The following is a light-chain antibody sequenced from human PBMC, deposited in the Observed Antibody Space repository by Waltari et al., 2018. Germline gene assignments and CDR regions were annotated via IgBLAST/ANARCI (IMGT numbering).Light chain of an antibody. V-gene: IGKV3-11*01. J-gene: IGKJ4*01. Sequence: EIVLTQSPATLSLSPGERATLSCRASQSVSSYLACYQQKPGQAPRLLIYDASNSATGIPARFSGSGSGTDFTLTISSLEPEDFAVYYCQQRSNWPPSLTFGGGTKVEIK. CDR2: DAS. CDR1: QSVSSY. CDR3: QQRSNWPPSLT.